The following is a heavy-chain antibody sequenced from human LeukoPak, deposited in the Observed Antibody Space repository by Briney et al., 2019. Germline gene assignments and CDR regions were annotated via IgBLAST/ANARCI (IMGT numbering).Heavy chain of an antibody. D-gene: IGHD4-17*01. CDR3: ALVTTDRPFDY. Sequence: SGGSLRLSCAASGFTFSRFAVHWVRQAPGKGLEWVSGISGNGGSTYYADSVKGRFTISRDNSKNTLYVQMNSLRAEDTAIYYCALVTTDRPFDYWGQGTLVTVSS. V-gene: IGHV3-23*01. CDR2: ISGNGGST. CDR1: GFTFSRFA. J-gene: IGHJ4*02.